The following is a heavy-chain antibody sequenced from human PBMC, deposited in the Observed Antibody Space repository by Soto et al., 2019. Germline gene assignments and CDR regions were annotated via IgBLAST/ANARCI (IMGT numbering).Heavy chain of an antibody. CDR2: FRTSGDGGTT. J-gene: IGHJ4*02. CDR3: AINVISGSASQYFDY. Sequence: GGSLRLSCAASGFTFSSYSMSWVRQAPGKGLEWVSGFRTSGDGGTTYYADSVKGRFTISRDNSKNTLFLQMNSLRAEDTAIYYCAINVISGSASQYFDYWGQGTLVTVS. V-gene: IGHV3-23*01. CDR1: GFTFSSYS. D-gene: IGHD3-10*01.